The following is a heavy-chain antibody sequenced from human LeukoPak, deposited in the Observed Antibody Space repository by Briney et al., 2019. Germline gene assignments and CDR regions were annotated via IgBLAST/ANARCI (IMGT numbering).Heavy chain of an antibody. CDR3: SRGASGYDYHWFDP. CDR2: IYYSGST. D-gene: IGHD5-12*01. V-gene: IGHV4-59*01. CDR1: GVAISSYY. Sequence: PSETLSLTCTVSGVAISSYYWSWIRQPPGKGLEWIGYIYYSGSTNYNPSLKSRVTISVDPSKNQFSLKLSSVTAADTAVYFCSRGASGYDYHWFDPWGQGTLVTVSS. J-gene: IGHJ5*02.